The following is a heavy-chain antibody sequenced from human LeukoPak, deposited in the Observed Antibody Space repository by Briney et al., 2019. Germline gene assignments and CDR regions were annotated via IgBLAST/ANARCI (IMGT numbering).Heavy chain of an antibody. J-gene: IGHJ4*02. CDR3: AREMGGYYFDN. CDR2: IWANSGST. Sequence: AGGSLRLSCAASGFTFSTYTMSWVRQAPGKGLEWVSYIWANSGSTYYAGSVKGRFTISRDNAKDSLYLQMNSLRREDTAVYYCAREMGGYYFDNWGQGTLVTASS. D-gene: IGHD1-26*01. V-gene: IGHV3-48*01. CDR1: GFTFSTYT.